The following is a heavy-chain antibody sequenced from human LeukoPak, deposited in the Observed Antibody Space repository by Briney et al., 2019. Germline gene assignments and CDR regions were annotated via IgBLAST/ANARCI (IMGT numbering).Heavy chain of an antibody. CDR2: ISTYNGNT. CDR3: ARERIVAGTGTLDS. J-gene: IGHJ4*02. Sequence: ASVKVSCKASGYTFTTNGISWVRQAPGQGLEWMGWISTYNGNTHYAQKFQGRVTLTTDTSTSTAYMELRSLRSDDTAVYYCARERIVAGTGTLDSWGQGTLVTVSS. D-gene: IGHD6-19*01. V-gene: IGHV1-18*01. CDR1: GYTFTTNG.